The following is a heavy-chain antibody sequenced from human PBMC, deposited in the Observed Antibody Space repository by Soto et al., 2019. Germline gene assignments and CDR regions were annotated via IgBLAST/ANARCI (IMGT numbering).Heavy chain of an antibody. CDR2: IFPGGST. CDR1: GFTFSTYA. Sequence: GGSLRLSCAASGFTFSTYAMNWVRQAPGKGLEWVAGIFPGGSTYYANSVKGRFTISRDHSQSSVFLQMSSLRDEDTAVYYCAKDRQADGIWIFYLWGQGTLVTVSS. J-gene: IGHJ5*02. D-gene: IGHD3-9*01. V-gene: IGHV3-23*03. CDR3: AKDRQADGIWIFYL.